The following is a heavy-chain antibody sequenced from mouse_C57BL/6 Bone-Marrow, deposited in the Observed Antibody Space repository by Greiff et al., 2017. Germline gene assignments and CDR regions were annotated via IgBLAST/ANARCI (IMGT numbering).Heavy chain of an antibody. Sequence: DVMLVESGGDLVKPGGSLKLSCAASGFTFSSYGMSWVRQTPDKRLEWVATISSGGSYTYYPDSVKGRFTISRDNAKNTLYLQMSSLKSEDTAMYYCARRGYGSSYDYWGQGTTLTVSS. V-gene: IGHV5-6*02. CDR1: GFTFSSYG. J-gene: IGHJ2*01. CDR3: ARRGYGSSYDY. D-gene: IGHD1-1*01. CDR2: ISSGGSYT.